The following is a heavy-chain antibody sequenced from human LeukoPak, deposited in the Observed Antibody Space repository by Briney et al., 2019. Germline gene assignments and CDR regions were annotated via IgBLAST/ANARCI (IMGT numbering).Heavy chain of an antibody. CDR1: GGSISSYY. D-gene: IGHD3-10*01. CDR3: AREVLLWFGDRPHWFDP. Sequence: SETLSLTCTDSGGSISSYYWSWIRQPAGKGLEWIGRIYTSGSTNYNPSLKSRVTMSVDTSKDQFSLKLSSVTAADTAVYYCAREVLLWFGDRPHWFDPWGQGTLVTVSS. J-gene: IGHJ5*02. V-gene: IGHV4-4*07. CDR2: IYTSGST.